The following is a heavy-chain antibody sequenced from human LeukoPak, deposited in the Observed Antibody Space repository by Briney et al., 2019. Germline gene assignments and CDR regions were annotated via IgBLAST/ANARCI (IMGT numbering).Heavy chain of an antibody. Sequence: GGSLRLSCAASGFTFSSYAMSWVRLAPGKGLEWVSGISGSGANTYYADSVKGRFTISRDNSKNTLYLQMNSLRAEDTAVFYCAKYPASGGYFDYWGQGTLVTVSS. CDR2: ISGSGANT. CDR1: GFTFSSYA. D-gene: IGHD6-13*01. CDR3: AKYPASGGYFDY. J-gene: IGHJ4*02. V-gene: IGHV3-23*01.